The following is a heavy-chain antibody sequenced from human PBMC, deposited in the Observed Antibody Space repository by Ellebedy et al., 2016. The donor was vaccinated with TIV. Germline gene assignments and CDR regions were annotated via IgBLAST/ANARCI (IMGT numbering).Heavy chain of an antibody. J-gene: IGHJ3*02. Sequence: SETLSLXCSVSGGSVIRSGYCCTWIRQPPGKGLEWIGSLYYSGSTWYNPSLKSRVTISVDTSKNHFSLRLRSVTAADTAVYYCATSAAIDAFDIWGQGTMVTVSS. D-gene: IGHD6-25*01. CDR1: GGSVIRSGYC. CDR2: LYYSGST. V-gene: IGHV4-39*02. CDR3: ATSAAIDAFDI.